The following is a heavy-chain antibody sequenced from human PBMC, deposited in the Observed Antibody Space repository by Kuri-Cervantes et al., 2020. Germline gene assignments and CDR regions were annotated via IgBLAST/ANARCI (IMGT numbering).Heavy chain of an antibody. CDR2: ISGSGGST. CDR1: GLTFNNYA. J-gene: IGHJ4*02. CDR3: AKELCGGGCYE. Sequence: GGSLRLSCAASGLTFNNYAMTWVRQAPGKGLEWVSAISGSGGSTYYADSVKGRFTISRDNSKNTLYLQMNSLRAEDTAVYYCAKELCGGGCYEWGQGTLVTVSS. D-gene: IGHD2-21*02. V-gene: IGHV3-23*01.